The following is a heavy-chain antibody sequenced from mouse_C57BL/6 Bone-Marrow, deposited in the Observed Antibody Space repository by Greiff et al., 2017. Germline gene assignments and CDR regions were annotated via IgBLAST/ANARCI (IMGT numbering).Heavy chain of an antibody. CDR2: IYPRSGNT. V-gene: IGHV1-81*01. D-gene: IGHD1-1*01. J-gene: IGHJ4*01. CDR3: ATLGSTSYAMDY. Sequence: QVQLQQSGAELARPGASVKLSCKASGYTFTSYGLSWVKQRTGQGLEWIGEIYPRSGNTYYNEKFKDKATLTADKSSSPEYMELRSLTSEDSAVYFCATLGSTSYAMDYWGQGTSVTVSA. CDR1: GYTFTSYG.